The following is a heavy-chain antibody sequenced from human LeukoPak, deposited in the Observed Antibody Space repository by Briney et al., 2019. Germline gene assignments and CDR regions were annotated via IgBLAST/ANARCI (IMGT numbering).Heavy chain of an antibody. CDR1: GYTFTSYG. D-gene: IGHD3-22*01. CDR3: AKTYYYDSSGPGFDY. Sequence: GASVKVSCKASGYTFTSYGISWVRQAPGQGLERMGWISAYNGNTNYAHKLQGRVTMTTDTSTSTAYMELRSLRSDDTAVYYCAKTYYYDSSGPGFDYWGQGTLVTVSS. CDR2: ISAYNGNT. J-gene: IGHJ4*02. V-gene: IGHV1-18*01.